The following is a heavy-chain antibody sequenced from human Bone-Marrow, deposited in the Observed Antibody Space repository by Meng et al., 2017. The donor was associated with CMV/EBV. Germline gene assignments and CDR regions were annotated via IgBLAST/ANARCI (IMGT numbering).Heavy chain of an antibody. Sequence: ASVKVSCKASGYTFTGYYMHWVRQAPGQGLEWMGWINPNSGGTNYAQKFQGRVTMTRDTSISTAYMELSRLRSDDTAVYYCARDHSTSSSLSNWFDPWGQGTLVTGSS. CDR2: INPNSGGT. CDR3: ARDHSTSSSLSNWFDP. CDR1: GYTFTGYY. J-gene: IGHJ5*02. V-gene: IGHV1-2*02. D-gene: IGHD6-6*01.